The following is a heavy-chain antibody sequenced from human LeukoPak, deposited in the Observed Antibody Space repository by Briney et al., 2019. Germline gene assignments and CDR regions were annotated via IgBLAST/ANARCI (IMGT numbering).Heavy chain of an antibody. CDR2: ISYDGSNK. CDR3: AKLPKGGVVRRLSYYGMDV. D-gene: IGHD3-3*01. V-gene: IGHV3-30*18. Sequence: GRSLRLSCAASGFTFSSYGMHWVRQAPGKGLEWVAVISYDGSNKYYADSVKGRFTISRDNSKNTLYLQMNSLRAEDTAVYYCAKLPKGGVVRRLSYYGMDVWGQGTLVTVSS. CDR1: GFTFSSYG. J-gene: IGHJ6*02.